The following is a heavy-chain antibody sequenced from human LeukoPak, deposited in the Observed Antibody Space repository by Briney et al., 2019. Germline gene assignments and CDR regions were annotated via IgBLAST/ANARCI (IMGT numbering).Heavy chain of an antibody. Sequence: ASVKVSCKASGYTFTSYGISWVRLAPGQGLEWMGWISAYNGNTNYAQKLQGRVTMTTDTSTSTAYMELRSLRSDDTAVYYCARDMIGTMVRGVYDSWGQGTLVTVSS. D-gene: IGHD3-10*01. CDR2: ISAYNGNT. J-gene: IGHJ4*02. V-gene: IGHV1-18*01. CDR1: GYTFTSYG. CDR3: ARDMIGTMVRGVYDS.